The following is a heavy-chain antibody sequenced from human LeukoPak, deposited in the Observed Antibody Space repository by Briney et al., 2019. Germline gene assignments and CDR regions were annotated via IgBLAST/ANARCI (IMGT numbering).Heavy chain of an antibody. V-gene: IGHV3-30*18. CDR2: ISYDGSNQ. Sequence: PGGSLRLSCAASGFTFSSYGMHWGRQAPGKGLEWVAVISYDGSNQYYADSVKGRFTISRDNSKNTLYLQMNSLRAEDTAVYFCAKDHCTSTTCYFDYWGREPWSPSPQ. CDR3: AKDHCTSTTCYFDY. J-gene: IGHJ4*02. D-gene: IGHD2-2*01. CDR1: GFTFSSYG.